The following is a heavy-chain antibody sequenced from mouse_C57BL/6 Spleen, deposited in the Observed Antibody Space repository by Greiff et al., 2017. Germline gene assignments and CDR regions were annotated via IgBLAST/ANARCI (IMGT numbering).Heavy chain of an antibody. CDR3: TSLTGTNAMDY. V-gene: IGHV14-4*01. CDR1: GFNIKDDY. CDR2: IDPENGDT. Sequence: EVQLVESGAELVRPGASVKLSCTASGFNIKDDYMHWVKQRPEQGLEWIGWIDPENGDTEYASKFQGKATITADTSSNTAYLQLSSLTSEDTAVYYCTSLTGTNAMDYWGQGTSVTVSS. J-gene: IGHJ4*01. D-gene: IGHD4-1*01.